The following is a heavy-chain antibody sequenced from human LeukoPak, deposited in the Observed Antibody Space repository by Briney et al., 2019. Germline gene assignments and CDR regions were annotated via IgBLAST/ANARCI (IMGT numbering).Heavy chain of an antibody. CDR1: GGSITSNNYY. J-gene: IGHJ4*02. CDR2: IYFGRTT. D-gene: IGHD5-12*01. Sequence: SETLSLTCTVSGGSITSNNYYWGWIRQPPGKGLEFIGSIYFGRTTYYTPSLKSRVTISIDTSTNQFSLMLSSMTAADTAVYYCARDSGQHSGYDWSHWGQGTLVTVSS. CDR3: ARDSGQHSGYDWSH. V-gene: IGHV4-39*07.